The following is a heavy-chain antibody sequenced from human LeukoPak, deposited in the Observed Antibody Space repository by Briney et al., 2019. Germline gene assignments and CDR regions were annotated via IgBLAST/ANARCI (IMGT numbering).Heavy chain of an antibody. D-gene: IGHD2-2*01. CDR3: AVPAAMSDFDY. J-gene: IGHJ4*02. V-gene: IGHV4-34*01. CDR2: INHSGST. CDR1: GGSFSGYY. Sequence: SQTLSLTCAVYGGSFSGYYWSWIRQPPGKGLEWIGEINHSGSTNYNPSLKSRVTISVDTSKNQFSLKLSSVTAADTAVYYCAVPAAMSDFDYWGQGTLVTVSS.